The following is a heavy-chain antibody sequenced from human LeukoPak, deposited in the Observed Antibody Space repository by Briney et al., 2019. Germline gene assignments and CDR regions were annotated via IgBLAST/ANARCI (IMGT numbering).Heavy chain of an antibody. D-gene: IGHD3-22*01. CDR3: ARRFSSSEFFSDY. Sequence: PGGSLRLSCAASGFTFSNYAMHWVRQAPGKGLEYVSAISYNGGSTYYANSVKGRFTISRDNSKNTLYLQMGSLRAEDMAVYYCARRFSSSEFFSDYWGQGTLVTVSS. CDR1: GFTFSNYA. CDR2: ISYNGGST. J-gene: IGHJ4*02. V-gene: IGHV3-64*01.